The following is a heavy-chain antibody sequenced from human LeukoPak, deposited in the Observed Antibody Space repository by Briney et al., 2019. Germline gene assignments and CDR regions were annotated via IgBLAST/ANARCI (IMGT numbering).Heavy chain of an antibody. Sequence: SETLSLTCAVSDYSISSGYYWGWIRQPPGEGLEWIGSIYHSGSTYYNPSLKSRDTISVDTSKNQFSLKLSSVTAADTAVYYCARLYCGGDCYTQFDYWGQGTLVTVSS. CDR1: DYSISSGYY. D-gene: IGHD2-21*01. CDR2: IYHSGST. V-gene: IGHV4-38-2*01. CDR3: ARLYCGGDCYTQFDY. J-gene: IGHJ4*02.